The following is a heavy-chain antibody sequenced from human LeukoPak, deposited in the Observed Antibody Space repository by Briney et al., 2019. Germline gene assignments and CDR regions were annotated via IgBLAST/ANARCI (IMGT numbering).Heavy chain of an antibody. Sequence: ASVKVSCKASGYTFTGYYMHWLRQAPGQGLEWMGWINPNIGGTNYAQKFQGRVTMTRDTSISTAYMELSRLRSDDTAVYYCARVKKTYYYDSSRIPGAFDIWGQGTMVTVSS. CDR3: ARVKKTYYYDSSRIPGAFDI. CDR1: GYTFTGYY. CDR2: INPNIGGT. J-gene: IGHJ3*02. D-gene: IGHD3-22*01. V-gene: IGHV1-2*02.